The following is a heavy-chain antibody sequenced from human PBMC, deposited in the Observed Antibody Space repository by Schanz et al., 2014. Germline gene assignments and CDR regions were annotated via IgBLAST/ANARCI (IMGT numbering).Heavy chain of an antibody. V-gene: IGHV1-46*01. CDR3: AAAGYSSIWYGGGFEY. CDR2: INPSGGST. CDR1: GYTFPSYG. Sequence: QVQLVQSGSEVKKPGASVKVSCKASGYTFPSYGISWVRQAPGQGLEWMGMINPSGGSTNYAQKFQGRLTMARDTSTSTVYMELSSLRSEDTAVYYCAAAGYSSIWYGGGFEYWGQGTLVTVSS. J-gene: IGHJ4*02. D-gene: IGHD6-13*01.